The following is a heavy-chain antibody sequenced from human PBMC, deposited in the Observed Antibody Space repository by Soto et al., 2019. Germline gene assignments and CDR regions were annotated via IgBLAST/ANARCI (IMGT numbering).Heavy chain of an antibody. CDR3: ATDSVTTSEYFDY. Sequence: GGSLRLSCAASGFTFSSYSMNWVRQAPGKGLEWVSSISSSSSYIYYADSVKGRFTISRDNAKNSLYLQMNSLRAEDTAVYYCATDSVTTSEYFDYSSQGALVTVA. J-gene: IGHJ4*02. D-gene: IGHD4-17*01. CDR1: GFTFSSYS. V-gene: IGHV3-21*01. CDR2: ISSSSSYI.